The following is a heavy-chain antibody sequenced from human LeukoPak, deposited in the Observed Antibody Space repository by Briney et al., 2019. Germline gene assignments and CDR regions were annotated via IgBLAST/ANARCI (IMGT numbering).Heavy chain of an antibody. CDR1: GGSFSGYY. CDR2: INHSGST. V-gene: IGHV4-34*01. CDR3: ARERSMVRGVIPSKFDY. D-gene: IGHD3-10*01. J-gene: IGHJ4*02. Sequence: SETLSLTCAVYGGSFSGYYWSWLRQPPGKGLEWVGEINHSGSTNYNPSLKSRVTISVDTSKNQFSLKLSSVTAADTAVYYCARERSMVRGVIPSKFDYWGQGTLVTVSS.